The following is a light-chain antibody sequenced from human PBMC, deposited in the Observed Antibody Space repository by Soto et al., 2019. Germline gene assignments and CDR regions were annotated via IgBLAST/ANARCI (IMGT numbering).Light chain of an antibody. CDR3: AAWDDGLSGPYAV. CDR1: SSNIGKNF. J-gene: IGLJ7*01. Sequence: QSVLTQPPSVSGTHGQRVTISCSGSSSNIGKNFVFWFQQVPGMAPKLLIYKDNQRPSGVPDRFSVSKSGTSASLAISGLRSEDEADYYCAAWDDGLSGPYAVFGGGTQLTVL. V-gene: IGLV1-47*01. CDR2: KDN.